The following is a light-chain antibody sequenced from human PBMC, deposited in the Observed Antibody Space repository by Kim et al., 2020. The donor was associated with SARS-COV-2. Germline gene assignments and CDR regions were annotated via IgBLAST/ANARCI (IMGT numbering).Light chain of an antibody. CDR2: GAS. CDR3: QQHGSSPT. J-gene: IGKJ1*01. CDR1: QSLSSSY. Sequence: EIVLTQSPGTLSLSPGERATLSCRASQSLSSSYLAWYQQKPGQAPRLLIYGASSRATGIPDRFSGSGSGTDFTLTISRLEPEDFAVFYCQQHGSSPTFGQGTKVDIK. V-gene: IGKV3-20*01.